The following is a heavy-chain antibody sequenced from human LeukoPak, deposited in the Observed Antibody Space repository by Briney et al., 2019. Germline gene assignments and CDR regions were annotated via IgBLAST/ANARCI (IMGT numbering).Heavy chain of an antibody. J-gene: IGHJ5*02. V-gene: IGHV3-30*02. CDR2: MHYDGRNI. CDR3: AKVTMGDVWFDP. D-gene: IGHD3-16*01. Sequence: GGSLRLSCAISGFTLTSTGMHWVRQAPGKGLEWVAFMHYDGRNILYADSVKGRFSISTDNTKNMVYLQMSSLRAEDTAVYYCAKVTMGDVWFDPWGQRTLVTVSS. CDR1: GFTLTSTG.